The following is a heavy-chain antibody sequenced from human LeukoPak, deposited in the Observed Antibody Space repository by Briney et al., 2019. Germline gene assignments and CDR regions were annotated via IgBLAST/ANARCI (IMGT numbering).Heavy chain of an antibody. V-gene: IGHV7-4-1*02. CDR2: INTNTGNP. CDR3: ATEDSSGYYNF. D-gene: IGHD3-22*01. J-gene: IGHJ4*02. Sequence: ASVKVSCKASGYTFTRYAVNWVRQAPGQGLEWMGWINTNTGNPTYAQGFTGRFVFSLDTSVSTAYLQITSLKAEDTAVYYCATEDSSGYYNFWGQGTLVIVSS. CDR1: GYTFTRYA.